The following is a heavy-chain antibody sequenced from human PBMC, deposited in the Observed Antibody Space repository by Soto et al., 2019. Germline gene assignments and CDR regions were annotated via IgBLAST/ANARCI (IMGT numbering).Heavy chain of an antibody. J-gene: IGHJ4*02. CDR2: ISYDGSNK. Sequence: GGSLRLSCAASGFTFSSYAMHWVRQAPGKGLEWVAVISYDGSNKYYADSVKGRFTISRDNSKNTLYLQMNSLRAEDTAVYYCARDRITMVRGVFDYWGQGTRVTVSS. CDR3: ARDRITMVRGVFDY. V-gene: IGHV3-30-3*01. CDR1: GFTFSSYA. D-gene: IGHD3-10*01.